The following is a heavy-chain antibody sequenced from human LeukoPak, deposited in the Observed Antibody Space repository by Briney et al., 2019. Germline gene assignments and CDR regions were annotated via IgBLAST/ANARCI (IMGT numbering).Heavy chain of an antibody. CDR1: GFTFSSYS. D-gene: IGHD6-19*01. CDR3: AKDYIAVGGSSWYYYGMDV. Sequence: GGSLRLSCAASGFTFSSYSMNWVRQAPGKGLEWVSYISSSSSTIYYADSVKGRFTISRDNAKNSLYLQMNSLRAEDTALYYCAKDYIAVGGSSWYYYGMDVWGQGTTVTVSS. CDR2: ISSSSSTI. J-gene: IGHJ6*02. V-gene: IGHV3-48*04.